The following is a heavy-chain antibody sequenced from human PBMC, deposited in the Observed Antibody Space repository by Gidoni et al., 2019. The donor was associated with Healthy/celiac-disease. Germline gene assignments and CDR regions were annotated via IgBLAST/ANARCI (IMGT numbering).Heavy chain of an antibody. V-gene: IGHV4-39*01. J-gene: IGHJ5*02. CDR1: GGSISSSSYY. CDR2: IYYSGST. CDR3: ARHGWTQNWFDP. Sequence: QLQLQESGPGLVKPSETLSLTCTVSGGSISSSSYYWGWLRQPPGKGLEWIGSIYYSGSTYYNPSLKSRVTISVDTSKNQFSLKLSSVTAADTAVYDCARHGWTQNWFDPWGQGTLVTVSS. D-gene: IGHD2-15*01.